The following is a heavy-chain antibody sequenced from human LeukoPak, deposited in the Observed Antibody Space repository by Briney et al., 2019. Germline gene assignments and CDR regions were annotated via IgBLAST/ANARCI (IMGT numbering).Heavy chain of an antibody. V-gene: IGHV1-2*02. CDR2: INPNSGGT. J-gene: IGHJ3*02. Sequence: ASVKVSCKASGYTFTGYYMHWVQQAPGQGLEWMGWINPNSGGTNYAQKFQGRVTMTRDTSISTAYMELSRLRSDGTAVYYCARGSYDSSGYYYEDAFDIWGQGTMVTVSS. CDR3: ARGSYDSSGYYYEDAFDI. CDR1: GYTFTGYY. D-gene: IGHD3-22*01.